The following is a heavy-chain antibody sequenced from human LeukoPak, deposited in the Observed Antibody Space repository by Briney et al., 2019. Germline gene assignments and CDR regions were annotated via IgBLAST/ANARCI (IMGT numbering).Heavy chain of an antibody. CDR3: ARPKSGGYYY. Sequence: SQTLSLTCAVSGVSISSGGYSWSWIRQPPGKGLEWIGYIYHSGSTYYSPSLKSRVTISVDRSKNQFSLKLSSVTAADTAVYYCARPKSGGYYYWGQGTLVTVSS. CDR1: GVSISSGGYS. V-gene: IGHV4-30-2*01. J-gene: IGHJ4*02. D-gene: IGHD3-22*01. CDR2: IYHSGST.